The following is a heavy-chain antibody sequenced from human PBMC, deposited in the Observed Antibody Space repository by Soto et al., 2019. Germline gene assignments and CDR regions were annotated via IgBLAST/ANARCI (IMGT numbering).Heavy chain of an antibody. CDR3: SRDRSRSSWYPGASNGVDV. CDR1: GFSFSEYS. J-gene: IGHJ6*02. D-gene: IGHD6-13*01. Sequence: EVQVVESGGDLVKPGGSLRLSCAASGFSFSEYSMTWVRQAPGKGLEWVSSISISSSHRYYGDSVKGRFTISRDNAKNTLYLQLNGLRVEDTAVYYCSRDRSRSSWYPGASNGVDVWGQGTTVIVSS. V-gene: IGHV3-21*01. CDR2: ISISSSHR.